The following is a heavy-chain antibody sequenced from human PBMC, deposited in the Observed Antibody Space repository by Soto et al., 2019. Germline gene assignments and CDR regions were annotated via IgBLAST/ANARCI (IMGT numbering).Heavy chain of an antibody. CDR1: GFTFSSYG. J-gene: IGHJ4*02. V-gene: IGHV3-33*01. CDR3: ARDPSWELLALDY. CDR2: IWYDGSNK. D-gene: IGHD1-26*01. Sequence: GGSLRLSCAASGFTFSSYGMHWVRQAPGKGLEWVAVIWYDGSNKYYADSVKGRFTISRDNSKNTLYLQMNSLRAEDTAVYYCARDPSWELLALDYWGQGTLVTVSS.